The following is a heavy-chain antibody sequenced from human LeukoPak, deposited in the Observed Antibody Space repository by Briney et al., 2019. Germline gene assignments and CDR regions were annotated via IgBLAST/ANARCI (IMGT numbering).Heavy chain of an antibody. V-gene: IGHV1-46*01. Sequence: ASVKVSCKASGYTFTTYYILWVRQAPGQGLEWMGMINPSTGSTTYAQKFQGRVTMTRDTSTTTVSMELSSLRSEDTAVYYCARAYHWGPFDYWGQGTLVTVSS. CDR1: GYTFTTYY. CDR2: INPSTGST. CDR3: ARAYHWGPFDY. D-gene: IGHD7-27*01. J-gene: IGHJ4*02.